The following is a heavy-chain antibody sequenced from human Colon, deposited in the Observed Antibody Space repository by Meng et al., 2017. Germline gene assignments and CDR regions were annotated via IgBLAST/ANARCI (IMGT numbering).Heavy chain of an antibody. Sequence: QVQLQESGPGRVKPSETLPLTCAVSGGSISRSDWWSWVRQPPGKGLEWIGETSHSGSTNYSPSLKSRVTISLDKSKNQLSLKLNSVTAADTAVYYCVRLERSWYFDLWGRGTLVTVSS. CDR2: TSHSGST. CDR3: VRLERSWYFDL. V-gene: IGHV4-4*02. CDR1: GGSISRSDW. J-gene: IGHJ2*01. D-gene: IGHD5-24*01.